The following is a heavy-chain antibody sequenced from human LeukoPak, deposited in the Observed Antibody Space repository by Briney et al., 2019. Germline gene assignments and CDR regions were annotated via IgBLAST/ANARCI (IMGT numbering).Heavy chain of an antibody. CDR1: GFTFSSYG. J-gene: IGHJ3*02. CDR3: AKNELLWFGEFDAFDI. D-gene: IGHD3-10*01. V-gene: IGHV3-30*18. CDR2: ISYDGSNK. Sequence: PGGSLRLSCAASGFTFSSYGMHWVRQAPAKGLDWVAVISYDGSNKYYVDSVKGRFTISRDNSKNMLYLQTNSLRAEDTAVYYCAKNELLWFGEFDAFDIWGQGTMVTVSS.